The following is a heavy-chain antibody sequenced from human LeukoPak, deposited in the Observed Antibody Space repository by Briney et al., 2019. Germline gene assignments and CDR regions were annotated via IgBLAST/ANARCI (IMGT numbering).Heavy chain of an antibody. CDR1: GFTFSSHS. V-gene: IGHV3-48*01. J-gene: IGHJ4*02. CDR2: ISSSSTT. D-gene: IGHD2-2*03. Sequence: PGGSLRLSCAASGFTFSSHSMNWVRQAPGKGLEWVSYISSSSTTYYADSVKGRFTISRDNSKNTLYLQMNSLRAEDTAVYYCARDRVDIVVVPAATAFDYWGQGTLVTVSS. CDR3: ARDRVDIVVVPAATAFDY.